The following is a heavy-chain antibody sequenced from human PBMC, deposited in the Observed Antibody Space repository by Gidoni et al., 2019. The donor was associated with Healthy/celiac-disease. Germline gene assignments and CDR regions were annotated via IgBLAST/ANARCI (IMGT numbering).Heavy chain of an antibody. D-gene: IGHD2-2*01. V-gene: IGHV3-30*18. CDR3: SKSDQLLNTNRYYFDY. J-gene: IGHJ4*02. CDR1: GFTFSSYG. CDR2: ISYDGSNI. Sequence: QVQLVESGGGVVQPGRSLRLSCAASGFTFSSYGMDWVRQAPGKGLEWVAVISYDGSNIYYADCVKGRLTISRDNSKNTLYLQMNRLRAEDTAVYYCSKSDQLLNTNRYYFDYWGQGTLVTVSS.